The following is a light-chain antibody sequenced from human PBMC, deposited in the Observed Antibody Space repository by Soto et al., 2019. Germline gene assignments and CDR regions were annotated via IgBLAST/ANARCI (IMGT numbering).Light chain of an antibody. CDR3: QQYNGYLLT. CDR1: QSVRSW. J-gene: IGKJ4*01. V-gene: IGKV1-5*03. CDR2: KAS. Sequence: DIQMTQSPSTLSASVGDRVTITCRASQSVRSWLAWYQQKPGKAPKLLIYKASTLESGVPSRFSGSGSETDFTLTISSLQPDDFATYYCQQYNGYLLTFGGGTRVETK.